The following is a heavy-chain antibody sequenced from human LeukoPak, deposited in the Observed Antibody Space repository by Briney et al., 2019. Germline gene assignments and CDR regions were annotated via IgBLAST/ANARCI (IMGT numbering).Heavy chain of an antibody. CDR3: AKDRSYYDSGGYRNFDY. V-gene: IGHV3-30*02. CDR1: GLTFSTCG. J-gene: IGHJ4*02. CDR2: IRYDGSNK. D-gene: IGHD3-22*01. Sequence: PGGSLRLSCAASGLTFSTCGMHWVRQAPGKGLEWVAFIRYDGSNKYYADSVKGRFIISRDNSENTLSLQMNSPRAEDTAVYYCAKDRSYYDSGGYRNFDYWGQGTLVTVSS.